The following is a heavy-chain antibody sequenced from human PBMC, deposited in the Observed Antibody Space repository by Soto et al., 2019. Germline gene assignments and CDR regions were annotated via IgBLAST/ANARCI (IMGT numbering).Heavy chain of an antibody. CDR2: IWYDGSNK. J-gene: IGHJ4*02. CDR1: GFTFSSYG. CDR3: ARDGKAGLRMYYFDY. V-gene: IGHV3-33*01. Sequence: GGSLRLSCAASGFTFSSYGMHWVRQAPGKGLEWVAVIWYDGSNKYYADSVKGRFTISRDNSKNTLYLQMNSLRAEDTAVYYCARDGKAGLRMYYFDYWGQGTLVTVSS. D-gene: IGHD5-12*01.